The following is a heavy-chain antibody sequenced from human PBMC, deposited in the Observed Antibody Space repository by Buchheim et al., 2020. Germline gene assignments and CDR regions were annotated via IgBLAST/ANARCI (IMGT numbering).Heavy chain of an antibody. D-gene: IGHD4-17*01. Sequence: QVQLQQWGAGLLKPSETLSLTCAVYGGSFSGYYWSWIRQPPGKGLEWIGEINHSGSTNYNPSLKSRVTISVDTSKNQLSLQLSSVTAADTAVYYCARGWVYGDPRFRGYYYYYGMDVWGQGTT. CDR3: ARGWVYGDPRFRGYYYYYGMDV. V-gene: IGHV4-34*01. CDR1: GGSFSGYY. J-gene: IGHJ6*02. CDR2: INHSGST.